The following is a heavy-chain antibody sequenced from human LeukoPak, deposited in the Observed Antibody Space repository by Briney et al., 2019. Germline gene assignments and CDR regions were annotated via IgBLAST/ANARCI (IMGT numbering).Heavy chain of an antibody. Sequence: PSQTLSLTCTVSGSSISSGGYYWSWIRQHPGKGLEWIGYIYYSGSTYYNPSLKSRVTISVDTSKNQFSLKLSSVTAADTAVYYCARASGYYYDSSGYYFDYWGQGTLVTVSS. V-gene: IGHV4-31*03. CDR2: IYYSGST. D-gene: IGHD3-22*01. CDR3: ARASGYYYDSSGYYFDY. CDR1: GSSISSGGYY. J-gene: IGHJ4*02.